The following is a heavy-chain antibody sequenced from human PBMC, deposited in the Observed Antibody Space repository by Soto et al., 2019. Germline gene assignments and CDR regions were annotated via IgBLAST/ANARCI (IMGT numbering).Heavy chain of an antibody. V-gene: IGHV3-30-3*01. Sequence: GGSLRLSCAASGFTFSSYAMHWVRQAPGKGLEWVAVISYDGSNKYYADSVKGRFTISRDNSKNTLYLQMNSLRAGDTAVYYCARDPIAAAGMVDYWGQGTLVTVSS. J-gene: IGHJ4*02. CDR2: ISYDGSNK. D-gene: IGHD6-13*01. CDR3: ARDPIAAAGMVDY. CDR1: GFTFSSYA.